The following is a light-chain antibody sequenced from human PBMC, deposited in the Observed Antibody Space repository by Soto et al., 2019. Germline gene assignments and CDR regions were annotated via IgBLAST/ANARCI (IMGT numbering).Light chain of an antibody. Sequence: EIVLTQSPGTLSLSPGERATLSCRASQSVSSSYLAWYQQKPGQAPRLLIYGASSRATGIPDRFSGSGSGTDFTLTIRRLESEDFAVYYCQQGSTFGQGTKLEIK. CDR3: QQGST. J-gene: IGKJ2*01. V-gene: IGKV3-20*01. CDR2: GAS. CDR1: QSVSSSY.